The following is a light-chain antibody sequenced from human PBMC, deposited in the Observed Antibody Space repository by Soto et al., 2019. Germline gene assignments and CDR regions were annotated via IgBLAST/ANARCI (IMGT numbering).Light chain of an antibody. CDR1: QTVSNIY. CDR3: QQHISWPLT. Sequence: DILFTHSAVTLSLCPGEIWALSWSASQTVSNIYLVWYQQRPGQAPRLLVYDASNRATGIPTRFSGSGSGTDFTLTISNLEPEDFAVYYCQQHISWPLTFGGGTNVDI. CDR2: DAS. J-gene: IGKJ4*01. V-gene: IGKV3-11*01.